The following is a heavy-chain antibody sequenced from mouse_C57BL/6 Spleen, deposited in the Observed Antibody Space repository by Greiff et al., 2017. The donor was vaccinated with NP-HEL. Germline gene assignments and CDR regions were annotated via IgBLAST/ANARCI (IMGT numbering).Heavy chain of an antibody. V-gene: IGHV1-50*01. CDR1: GYTFTSYW. CDR2: IDPSDSYT. D-gene: IGHD1-1*01. Sequence: QVQLQQPGAELVKPGASVKLSCKASGYTFTSYWMQWVNQRPGQGLEWIGEIDPSDSYTNYNQKFKGKATLTVDTSSSTAYMQLSSLTSEDSAVYYCASGATVPYYAMDYWGQGTSVTVSS. CDR3: ASGATVPYYAMDY. J-gene: IGHJ4*01.